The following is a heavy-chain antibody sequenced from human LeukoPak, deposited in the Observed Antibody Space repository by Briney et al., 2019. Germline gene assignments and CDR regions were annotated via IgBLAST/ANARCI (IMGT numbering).Heavy chain of an antibody. D-gene: IGHD1-1*01. CDR2: INNSGNT. J-gene: IGHJ4*02. CDR1: GGSISSHSYY. Sequence: SETLSLTCTVSGGSISSHSYYWVWVRQPPGKGLEWIGSINNSGNTYYTSSLKSRVTISVDTSKNQFSLNLSSVTAADTAVYYCAKTGTPWYYFDYWGQGTLVTVSS. CDR3: AKTGTPWYYFDY. V-gene: IGHV4-39*01.